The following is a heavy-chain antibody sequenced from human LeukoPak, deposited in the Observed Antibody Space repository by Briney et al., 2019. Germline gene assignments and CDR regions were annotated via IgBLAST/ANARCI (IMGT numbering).Heavy chain of an antibody. CDR2: IYYSGST. CDR1: GGSISSYY. V-gene: IGHV4-59*01. J-gene: IGHJ4*02. D-gene: IGHD4-17*01. Sequence: SGTLSLTCTVSGGSISSYYWSWIRQPPGKGLEWIGYIYYSGSTNYNPSLKSRVTISVDTSKNRFSLKLSSVTAADTAVYYCARESNGDPQLLDYWGQGTLVTVSS. CDR3: ARESNGDPQLLDY.